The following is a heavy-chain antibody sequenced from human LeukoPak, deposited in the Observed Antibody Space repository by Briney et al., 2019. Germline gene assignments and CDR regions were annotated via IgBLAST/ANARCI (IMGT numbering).Heavy chain of an antibody. Sequence: PGGSLRLSCAASGFTFSSYEVNWVRQAPGKGLEWVSYISSSGSTIYYADSVKGRFTISRDNAKNSLYLQMNSLRAEDTAVYYCARDSYGSGSELDYWGQGTLVTVSS. CDR1: GFTFSSYE. CDR3: ARDSYGSGSELDY. J-gene: IGHJ4*02. CDR2: ISSSGSTI. D-gene: IGHD3-10*01. V-gene: IGHV3-48*03.